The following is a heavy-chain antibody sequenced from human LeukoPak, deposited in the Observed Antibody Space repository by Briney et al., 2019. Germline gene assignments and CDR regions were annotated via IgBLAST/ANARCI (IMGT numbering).Heavy chain of an antibody. D-gene: IGHD6-13*01. CDR3: ARGKMYSSSWYNY. Sequence: SETLSLTCVVYGRSFSGYYWSWIRQPPGKGLEWIGEINHSGSTNYNPSLKSRVTISVDTSKNQFSLKLSSVTAADTAVYYCARGKMYSSSWYNYWGQGTLVTVSS. CDR2: INHSGST. J-gene: IGHJ4*02. V-gene: IGHV4-34*01. CDR1: GRSFSGYY.